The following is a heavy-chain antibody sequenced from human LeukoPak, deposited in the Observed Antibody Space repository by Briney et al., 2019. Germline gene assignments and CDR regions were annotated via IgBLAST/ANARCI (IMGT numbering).Heavy chain of an antibody. V-gene: IGHV1-2*02. CDR2: INPNSGGT. J-gene: IGHJ5*02. D-gene: IGHD1-26*01. CDR3: ARDKHRGSYSNWFDP. CDR1: GHTFTGYY. Sequence: ASVKVSCKASGHTFTGYYMHWVRQAPGQGLEWMGWINPNSGGTNYAQKFQGRVTMTRDTSISTAYMELSRLRSDDTAVYYCARDKHRGSYSNWFDPWGQGTLVTVSS.